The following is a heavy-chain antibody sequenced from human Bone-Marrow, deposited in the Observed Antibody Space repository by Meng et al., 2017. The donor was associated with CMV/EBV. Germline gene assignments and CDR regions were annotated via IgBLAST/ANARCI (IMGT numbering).Heavy chain of an antibody. J-gene: IGHJ4*02. CDR2: ISAYNGNT. V-gene: IGHV1-18*04. CDR3: ARDSSSSGWYSGLDY. Sequence: ASVKVSCKASGYTFTSYGIRWVRQAPGQGLEWMGWISAYNGNTNYAQKIQGRVTMTTGTSTSTAYMELRSLRSDDTAVYYRARDSSSSGWYSGLDYWGQGTLVTVSS. D-gene: IGHD6-19*01. CDR1: GYTFTSYG.